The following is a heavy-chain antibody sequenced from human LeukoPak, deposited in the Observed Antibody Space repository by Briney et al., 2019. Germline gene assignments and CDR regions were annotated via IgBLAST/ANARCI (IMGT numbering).Heavy chain of an antibody. V-gene: IGHV3-23*01. J-gene: IGHJ4*02. CDR3: TKEKGGIQLW. CDR2: IGDSGVTT. Sequence: GGSLRLSCAASGFTFSSYAMSWVRQAPGKGLEWVSVIGDSGVTTFYADSVKGRFTISRDNSKSTLYLQMNSLRAEDTAIYYCTKEKGGIQLWWGQGTLVTVSS. D-gene: IGHD5-18*01. CDR1: GFTFSSYA.